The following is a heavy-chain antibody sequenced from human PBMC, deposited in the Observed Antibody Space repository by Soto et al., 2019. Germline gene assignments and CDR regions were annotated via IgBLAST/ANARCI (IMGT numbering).Heavy chain of an antibody. D-gene: IGHD2-2*01. Sequence: EVQLVDSGGGLVKPGGSLRLSCAASGFSFSDYTMNWVRQAPGKGLEWVSSISGSTSYTYYADSLKGRFTVSRDNAEKSRYLQMHSLRAEDTAVYYCARDGAFCSGTGCRDYYHYMDFWGKGTTVTVSS. CDR1: GFSFSDYT. J-gene: IGHJ6*03. CDR3: ARDGAFCSGTGCRDYYHYMDF. CDR2: ISGSTSYT. V-gene: IGHV3-21*01.